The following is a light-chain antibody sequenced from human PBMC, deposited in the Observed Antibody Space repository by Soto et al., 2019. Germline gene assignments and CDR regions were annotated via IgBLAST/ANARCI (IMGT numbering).Light chain of an antibody. J-gene: IGKJ5*01. CDR3: QQLNRYPIT. CDR2: IAS. V-gene: IGKV1-9*01. Sequence: DIQLTQSPSFLSASVGDRVTITCRASQGFGSSIAWYQQKPGIAPKLLIYIASTLQSGVPSRFSGGGSGTEFTLTTSSLQPEDFATYYCQQLNRYPITFGQGTRLEIK. CDR1: QGFGSS.